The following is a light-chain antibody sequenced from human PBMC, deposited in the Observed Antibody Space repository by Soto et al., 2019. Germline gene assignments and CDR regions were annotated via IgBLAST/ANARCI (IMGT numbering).Light chain of an antibody. J-gene: IGLJ2*01. CDR1: SSDVGGYYY. Sequence: QSALTQPRAVSGSPGQSVTISCTGTSSDVGGYYYVSWYQQHPGKAPKLMIYDVSKRPSGVPDRFSGSKSGNTSSLTISGLQAEDEAEYYCCSYAGSYTVVFGGGTKLTVL. CDR3: CSYAGSYTVV. CDR2: DVS. V-gene: IGLV2-11*01.